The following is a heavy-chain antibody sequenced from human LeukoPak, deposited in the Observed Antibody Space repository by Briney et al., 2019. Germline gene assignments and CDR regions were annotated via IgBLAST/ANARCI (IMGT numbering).Heavy chain of an antibody. V-gene: IGHV3-30*04. D-gene: IGHD5-24*01. CDR2: ISHDGRTK. Sequence: QSGGSLRLSCVVSGFNFDNFAMHWVRQPLGKGLEWVAVISHDGRTKYYADLMKGRITISRDNSKNTLFLQMNNLRSEDTAVYFCARPSPPGDGYNPPDHWGQGTLVTVSS. CDR1: GFNFDNFA. CDR3: ARPSPPGDGYNPPDH. J-gene: IGHJ4*02.